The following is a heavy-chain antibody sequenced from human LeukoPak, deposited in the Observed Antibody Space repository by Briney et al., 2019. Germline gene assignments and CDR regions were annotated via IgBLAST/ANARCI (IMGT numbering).Heavy chain of an antibody. J-gene: IGHJ4*02. CDR2: IIPIFGTA. D-gene: IGHD3-9*01. V-gene: IGHV1-69*05. CDR3: ARDGSYDILTGYLPLDY. CDR1: GGTFSSYA. Sequence: SVKVSCKASGGTFSSYAISWVRQAPGQGLEWMGRIIPIFGTANYAQKFQGRVTITTDESTSTAYMELSSLRSEDTAVYYCARDGSYDILTGYLPLDYWGQGTLVTVS.